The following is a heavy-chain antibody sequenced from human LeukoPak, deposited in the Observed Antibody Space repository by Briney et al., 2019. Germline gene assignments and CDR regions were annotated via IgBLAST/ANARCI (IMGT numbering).Heavy chain of an antibody. CDR1: GGSISSYY. V-gene: IGHV4-59*01. J-gene: IGHJ4*02. CDR2: IYYSGST. Sequence: SETLSLTCTVSGGSISSYYWSWIRQPPGKGLEWIGYIYYSGSTNYNPFLKSRVTISVDTSKNQFSLKLSSVTAADTAVYYCASNYYDSSGYLDWGQGTLVTVSS. CDR3: ASNYYDSSGYLD. D-gene: IGHD3-22*01.